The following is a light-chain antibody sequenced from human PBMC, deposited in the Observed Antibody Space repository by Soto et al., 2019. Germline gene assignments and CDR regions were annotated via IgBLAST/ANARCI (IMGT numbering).Light chain of an antibody. Sequence: QSVLTQPASVSGSPGQSITISCTGTSSDVGAYNYVSWYQHLPGRAPKLIIFEVSHRPSGVFDRFSGSKSGNTASLTISGLQTEDEADYYCTSYTRTRNLLFGGGTKVTVL. J-gene: IGLJ2*01. CDR3: TSYTRTRNLL. V-gene: IGLV2-14*01. CDR2: EVS. CDR1: SSDVGAYNY.